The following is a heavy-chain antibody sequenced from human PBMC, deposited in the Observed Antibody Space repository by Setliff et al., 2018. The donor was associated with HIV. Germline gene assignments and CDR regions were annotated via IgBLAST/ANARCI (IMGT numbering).Heavy chain of an antibody. J-gene: IGHJ6*03. CDR2: IIPILGIA. D-gene: IGHD5-12*01. V-gene: IGHV1-69*02. Sequence: GASVKVSCKASGGTFSSYTISWVRQAPGQGLEWMGRIIPILGIANYAQKFQGRVTITADKSTSTAYMELSSLRSEDTAVYYCARSDIVATISGYYYYYMDVWGKGTTVTVSS. CDR3: ARSDIVATISGYYYYYMDV. CDR1: GGTFSSYT.